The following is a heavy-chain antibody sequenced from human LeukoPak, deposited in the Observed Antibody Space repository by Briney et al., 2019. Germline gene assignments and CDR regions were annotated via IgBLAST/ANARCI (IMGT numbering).Heavy chain of an antibody. CDR3: ARSGRLVITMVIDY. V-gene: IGHV3-30-3*01. Sequence: GGSLRLSCAASGFTFSSYAMHWVRQAPGKGLEWVAVISYDGSNKYYADSVKGRFTISRDNSKNTLYLQMNSLRAEDTAVYYCARSGRLVITMVIDYWGQGTLVTVSS. J-gene: IGHJ4*02. CDR2: ISYDGSNK. D-gene: IGHD3-10*01. CDR1: GFTFSSYA.